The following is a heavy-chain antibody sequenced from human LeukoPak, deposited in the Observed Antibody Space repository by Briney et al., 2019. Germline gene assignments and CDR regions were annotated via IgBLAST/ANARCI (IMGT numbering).Heavy chain of an antibody. CDR2: IYYTGNT. Sequence: SETLSLTCTVSGGSISSSGSYWGWIRQPPGKGLEWIGSIYYTGNTYNPSLKSRVNISVDTSKNQFSLNLTSVNAADTAVYYCARVMAARREALNCFDPWGRGTLVTVSS. V-gene: IGHV4-39*07. J-gene: IGHJ5*02. CDR1: GGSISSSGSY. D-gene: IGHD6-6*01. CDR3: ARVMAARREALNCFDP.